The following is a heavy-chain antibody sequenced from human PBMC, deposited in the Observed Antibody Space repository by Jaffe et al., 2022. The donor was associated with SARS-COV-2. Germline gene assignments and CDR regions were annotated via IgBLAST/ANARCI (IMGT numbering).Heavy chain of an antibody. V-gene: IGHV3-30*18. CDR1: GFTFSSYG. CDR2: ISYDGSNK. J-gene: IGHJ6*02. D-gene: IGHD3-3*01. CDR3: AKGYLEWSLKYYYYGMDV. Sequence: QVQLVESGGGVVQPGRSLRLSCAASGFTFSSYGMHWVRQAPGKGLEWVAVISYDGSNKYYADSVKGRFTISRDNSKNTLYLQMNSLRAEDTAVYYCAKGYLEWSLKYYYYGMDVWGQGTTVTVSS.